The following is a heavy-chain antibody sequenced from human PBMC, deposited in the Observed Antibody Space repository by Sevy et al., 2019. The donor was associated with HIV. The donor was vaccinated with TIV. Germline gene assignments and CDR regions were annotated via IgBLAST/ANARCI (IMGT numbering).Heavy chain of an antibody. J-gene: IGHJ6*03. CDR2: INHSGST. D-gene: IGHD5-12*01. V-gene: IGHV4-34*01. Sequence: SETLSFTCAVYGGSFSGYYWSWIRQPPGKGLEWIGEINHSGSTNYNPSLKSRVTISVDTSKNQFSLKLSSVTAADTAVYYCARNGGSGYLRRNYYYYYMDVWGKGTTVTVSS. CDR1: GGSFSGYY. CDR3: ARNGGSGYLRRNYYYYYMDV.